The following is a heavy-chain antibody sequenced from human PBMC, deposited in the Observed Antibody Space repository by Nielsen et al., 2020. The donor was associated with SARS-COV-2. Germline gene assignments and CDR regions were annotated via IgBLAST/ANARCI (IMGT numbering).Heavy chain of an antibody. CDR1: GGSIRSYY. CDR2: IYYSGST. D-gene: IGHD3-22*01. V-gene: IGHV4-59*01. Sequence: SETLSLTCTVSGGSIRSYYWSWIRQPPGTGLQLIGYIYYSGSTNCNPSLKSRVTISVDTSKNQFSLKLSSVTAADTAVYYCARGRHYYDSSGYYFDYWGQGTLVTVSS. CDR3: ARGRHYYDSSGYYFDY. J-gene: IGHJ4*02.